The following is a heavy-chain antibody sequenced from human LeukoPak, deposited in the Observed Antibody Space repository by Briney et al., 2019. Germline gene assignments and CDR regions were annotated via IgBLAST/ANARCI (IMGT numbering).Heavy chain of an antibody. V-gene: IGHV3-23*01. CDR3: AKTPGFLPQFDY. J-gene: IGHJ4*02. Sequence: QPGGSLRLSCAASGSTFSSYAMNWVRQAPGKGLEWVAVISGSGGNTFYTDSVKGRFTISRDNSKSTVYLQMNSLRAEDTALYFCAKTPGFLPQFDYWGQGALVAVSS. D-gene: IGHD1-14*01. CDR1: GSTFSSYA. CDR2: ISGSGGNT.